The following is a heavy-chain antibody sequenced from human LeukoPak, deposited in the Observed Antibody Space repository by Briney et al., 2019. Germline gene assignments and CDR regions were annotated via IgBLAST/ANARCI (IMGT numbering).Heavy chain of an antibody. CDR3: ARPPERGTVDY. CDR2: ISYDGSNT. J-gene: IGHJ4*02. CDR1: GFTFSSYG. D-gene: IGHD1-1*01. V-gene: IGHV3-30*03. Sequence: PGRSLRLSCAASGFTFSSYGMHWVRQAPGKGLEWVAVISYDGSNTYYADSVKGRFTISRDNSKNMLYLQMNSLRAEDTAVYYCARPPERGTVDYWGQGTLVTVSS.